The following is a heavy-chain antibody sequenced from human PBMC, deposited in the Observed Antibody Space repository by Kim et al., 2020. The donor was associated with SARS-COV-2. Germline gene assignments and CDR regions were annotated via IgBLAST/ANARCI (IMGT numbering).Heavy chain of an antibody. D-gene: IGHD5-18*01. CDR3: ARQYGGDTAMVIDY. Sequence: KPALKSRVTMSVDTSKNQFSLKLSSVTAADTAVYYCARQYGGDTAMVIDYWGQGTLVTVSS. J-gene: IGHJ4*02. V-gene: IGHV4-39*01.